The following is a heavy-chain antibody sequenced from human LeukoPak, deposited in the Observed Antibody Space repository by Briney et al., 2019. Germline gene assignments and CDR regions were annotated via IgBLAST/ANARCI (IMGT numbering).Heavy chain of an antibody. J-gene: IGHJ4*02. CDR1: GGSISSNSYY. CDR2: IYYSGST. V-gene: IGHV4-39*01. Sequence: SETLSLTCTVSGGSISSNSYYWGWIRQPPGKGLEWIGSIYYSGSTYYNPSLKSRVTISVDTSKNQFSLKLSSVTAADTAVYYCARLLLWFGESSATFDYWGQGTLVTVSS. CDR3: ARLLLWFGESSATFDY. D-gene: IGHD3-10*01.